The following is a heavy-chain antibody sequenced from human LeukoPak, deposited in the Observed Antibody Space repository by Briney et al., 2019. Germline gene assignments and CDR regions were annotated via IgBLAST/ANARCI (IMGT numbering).Heavy chain of an antibody. D-gene: IGHD2-15*01. CDR3: ARGGYCSGGTCYEGLFDAFDM. J-gene: IGHJ3*02. V-gene: IGHV3-30*04. CDR1: GFTFSSYA. Sequence: PGRSLRLSCAASGFTFSSYAMHWVRQAPGKGLEWVAVISYDGSNKYYADSVKGRFTISRDNSKNTLYLQMNSLRAEDTAVYYCARGGYCSGGTCYEGLFDAFDMWGQGTMVTVSS. CDR2: ISYDGSNK.